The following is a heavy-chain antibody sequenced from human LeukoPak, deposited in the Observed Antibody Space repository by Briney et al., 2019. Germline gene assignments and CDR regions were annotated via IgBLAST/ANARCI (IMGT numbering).Heavy chain of an antibody. CDR3: ARDRSYDSRIVDF. D-gene: IGHD3-22*01. CDR2: IKQDGSEK. V-gene: IGHV3-7*03. Sequence: PGGSLRLSCAASGFTFSSYWMSWVRQAPGKGLEWVANIKQDGSEKYYVDSVKGRFTISRDNAKNSLYLQMNSLRAEDTAVYYCARDRSYDSRIVDFWGQGTLVTVSS. CDR1: GFTFSSYW. J-gene: IGHJ4*02.